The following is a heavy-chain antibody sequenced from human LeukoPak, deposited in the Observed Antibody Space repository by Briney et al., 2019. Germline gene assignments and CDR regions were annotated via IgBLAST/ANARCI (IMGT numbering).Heavy chain of an antibody. CDR3: ARDAYYYDSSGYYPRSTNWFDP. Sequence: SETLSLTCAVSGGSISSGGYSWSWIRQPPGQGLEWIGEINHSGSTNYNPSLKSRVTISVDTSKNQFSLKLSSVTAADTAVYYCARDAYYYDSSGYYPRSTNWFDPWGQGTLVTVSS. CDR1: GGSISSGGYS. CDR2: INHSGST. V-gene: IGHV4-30-2*01. D-gene: IGHD3-22*01. J-gene: IGHJ5*02.